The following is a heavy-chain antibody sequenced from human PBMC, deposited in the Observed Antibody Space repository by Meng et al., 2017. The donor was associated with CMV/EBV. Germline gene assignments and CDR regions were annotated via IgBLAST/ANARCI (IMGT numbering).Heavy chain of an antibody. D-gene: IGHD7-27*01. Sequence: SCQSSGDTSRTYALSWVRQAPGQGLEWMGGIIPFFNTTYYEQKFQDRVIFTSDEDTKTVYMELRSLRSEDTAVYFCTRGANWGSPFDHWGQGALVTVSS. J-gene: IGHJ4*02. CDR1: GDTSRTYA. CDR2: IIPFFNTT. V-gene: IGHV1-69*01. CDR3: TRGANWGSPFDH.